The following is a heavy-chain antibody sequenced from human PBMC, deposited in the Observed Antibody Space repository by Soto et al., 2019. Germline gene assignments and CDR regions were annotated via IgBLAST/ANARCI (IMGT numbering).Heavy chain of an antibody. CDR1: GFTFSNYG. D-gene: IGHD2-15*01. Sequence: QVQLVESGGGVVQPGRSLRLSCAGSGFTFSNYGLHWVHQAPDKGLGWVAVISYDGSHKYYADSVKGRFTISRDNSNNILYLQMDSLRAEDTAVYYCSKDGAPRYCGRSSCHPAGAYWGQGTLVTVSS. CDR3: SKDGAPRYCGRSSCHPAGAY. CDR2: ISYDGSHK. V-gene: IGHV3-30*18. J-gene: IGHJ1*01.